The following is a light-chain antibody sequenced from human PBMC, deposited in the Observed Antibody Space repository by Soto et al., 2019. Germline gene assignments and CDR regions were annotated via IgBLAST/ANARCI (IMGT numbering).Light chain of an antibody. V-gene: IGLV2-14*01. CDR1: SSDVGGYNY. CDR2: DVS. Sequence: QSVLTQPASVSGSPGQSITISSTGTSSDVGGYNYVSWYQQHPGKAPKLMIYDVSNRPSGVSNRFSGSKSGNTASLTISGLQAVDEADYYCSSYTSSIPYVFGTGTKLTVL. CDR3: SSYTSSIPYV. J-gene: IGLJ1*01.